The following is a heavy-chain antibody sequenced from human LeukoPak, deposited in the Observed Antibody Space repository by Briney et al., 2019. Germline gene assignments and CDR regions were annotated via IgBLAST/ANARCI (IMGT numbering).Heavy chain of an antibody. CDR1: GYSISSGYY. CDR3: ARYPWAYYYDSSGYLPYFDY. J-gene: IGHJ4*02. CDR2: IYYSGST. V-gene: IGHV4-61*01. D-gene: IGHD3-22*01. Sequence: SETLSLTCTVSGYSISSGYYWSWIRQPPGKGLEWIGYIYYSGSTNYNPSLKSRVTISVDTSKNQFSLKLSSVTAADTAVYYCARYPWAYYYDSSGYLPYFDYWGQGTLVTVSS.